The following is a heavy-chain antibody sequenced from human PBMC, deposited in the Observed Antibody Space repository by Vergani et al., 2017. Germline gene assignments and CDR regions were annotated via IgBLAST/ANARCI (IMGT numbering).Heavy chain of an antibody. CDR2: IKRDGSIT. Sequence: DVHLAESGGGFFQPGGSRRLSCSASGFSFNSSWMHWVRQVPGKGLLWVSRIKRDGSITAYADSVKGRFTISRDNSKNMLFLQMNNLRTEDTAIYYGGKQDFVSGNYLFDYWCQGTLVTVSS. J-gene: IGHJ4*02. CDR1: GFSFNSSW. CDR3: GKQDFVSGNYLFDY. V-gene: IGHV3-74*03. D-gene: IGHD3-10*01.